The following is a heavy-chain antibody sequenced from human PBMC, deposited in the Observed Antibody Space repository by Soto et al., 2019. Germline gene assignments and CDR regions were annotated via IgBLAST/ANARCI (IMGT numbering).Heavy chain of an antibody. CDR2: ISTNGGST. Sequence: GGSLRLSCSASGFTFSSYAMHWVRQAPGKGLEYVSSISTNGGSTHYADSVKGRFTISRDNSKNTQYLQMSSLRADVTAVYYCVKGEYYYDSSGYYPFDYWGQGTLVTVSS. CDR3: VKGEYYYDSSGYYPFDY. CDR1: GFTFSSYA. D-gene: IGHD3-22*01. J-gene: IGHJ4*02. V-gene: IGHV3-64D*06.